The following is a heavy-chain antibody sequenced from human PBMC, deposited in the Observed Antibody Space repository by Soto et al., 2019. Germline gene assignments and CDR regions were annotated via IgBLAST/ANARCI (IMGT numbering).Heavy chain of an antibody. CDR3: AKGPREDYSNSQGNY. CDR2: ISGSGGST. J-gene: IGHJ4*02. V-gene: IGHV3-23*01. Sequence: GGSLRLSCAASGFTFSSYAMRWVRQAPGKGLEWVSAISGSGGSTYYADSVKGRFTISRDNSKNTLYLQMNSLRDEDTAVYYCAKGPREDYSNSQGNYWGQGTMVTVSS. D-gene: IGHD4-4*01. CDR1: GFTFSSYA.